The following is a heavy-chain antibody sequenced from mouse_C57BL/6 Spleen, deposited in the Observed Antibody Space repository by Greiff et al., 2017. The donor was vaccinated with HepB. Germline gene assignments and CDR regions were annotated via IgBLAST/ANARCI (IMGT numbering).Heavy chain of an antibody. Sequence: VQLQQSGAELVRPGTSVKMSCKASGYAFTNYLIEWVKQRPGQGLEWIGVINPGSGGTNYNEKFKGKATLTADKSSSTAYMQLSSLTAEDSAVYFCARGDYDDAMDYWGQGTSVTVSS. CDR2: INPGSGGT. CDR1: GYAFTNYL. D-gene: IGHD2-4*01. CDR3: ARGDYDDAMDY. J-gene: IGHJ4*01. V-gene: IGHV1-54*01.